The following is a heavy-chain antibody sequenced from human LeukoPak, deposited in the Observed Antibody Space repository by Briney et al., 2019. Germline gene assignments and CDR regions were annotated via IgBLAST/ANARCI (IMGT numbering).Heavy chain of an antibody. CDR3: ASYSFFLEWLSFDY. J-gene: IGHJ4*02. Sequence: VASLKVSCKASGYTFTSYAMHWVRQAPGQRLEWMGGINAGNGNTKYSQKFQGRVTITRDTSAITAYMELSSLRSEDTAVYYCASYSFFLEWLSFDYWGQGTLVTVSS. CDR2: INAGNGNT. V-gene: IGHV1-3*01. D-gene: IGHD3-3*01. CDR1: GYTFTSYA.